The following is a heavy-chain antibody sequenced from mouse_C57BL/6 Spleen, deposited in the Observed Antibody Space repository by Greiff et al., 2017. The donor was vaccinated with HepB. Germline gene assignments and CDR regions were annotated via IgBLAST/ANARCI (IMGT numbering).Heavy chain of an antibody. CDR2: IYPGDGDT. CDR3: ARYRGSSCFDY. J-gene: IGHJ2*01. V-gene: IGHV1-82*01. D-gene: IGHD1-1*01. CDR1: GYAFSSSW. Sequence: QVQLKESGPELVKPGASVKISCKASGYAFSSSWMNWVKQRPGKGLEWIGRIYPGDGDTNYNGKFKGKATLTADKSSSTAYMQLSSLTSEDSAVYFCARYRGSSCFDYWGQGTTLTVSS.